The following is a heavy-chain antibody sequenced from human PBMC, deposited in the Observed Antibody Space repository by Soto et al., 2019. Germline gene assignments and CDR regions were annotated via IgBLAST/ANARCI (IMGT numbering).Heavy chain of an antibody. V-gene: IGHV1-69*13. CDR2: IIPIFGTA. J-gene: IGHJ4*02. D-gene: IGHD3-10*01. Sequence: VASVKVSCKASGGTFSSYAISWVRQAPGQGLEWMGGIIPIFGTANYAQKFQGRVTITADESTSTAYMELSSLRSEDTAVYYCARSITMVRGVMAYWGQGTPVTVYS. CDR1: GGTFSSYA. CDR3: ARSITMVRGVMAY.